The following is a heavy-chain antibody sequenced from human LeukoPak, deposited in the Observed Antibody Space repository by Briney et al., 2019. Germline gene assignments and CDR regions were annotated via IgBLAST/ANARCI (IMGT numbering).Heavy chain of an antibody. Sequence: AETLSLTCTVSGGPILNYCWGWIRQPPGGGLEWLGYVYSGNTTNYHPSLKSRVTISVDTSKTQISLKLTSVTAADTAVYYCTRGTTLVRGVLRAYYYYYMDVWGKGTTVTVSS. CDR1: GGPILNYC. V-gene: IGHV4-59*01. J-gene: IGHJ6*03. D-gene: IGHD3-10*01. CDR2: VYSGNTT. CDR3: TRGTTLVRGVLRAYYYYYMDV.